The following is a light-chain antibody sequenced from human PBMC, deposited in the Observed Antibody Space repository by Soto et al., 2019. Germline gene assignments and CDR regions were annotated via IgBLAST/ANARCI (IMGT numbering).Light chain of an antibody. J-gene: IGKJ1*01. CDR3: QQYHNSILM. CDR2: GAS. V-gene: IGKV3D-15*01. Sequence: VMTLAPATLSVSPGERATLSCRASQTINNNVAWYQLKDGQVPRLVIYGASSRATGIPDRFSGGGYGADFTLTISRLETEDFGVYYCQQYHNSILMFGQGTKVDIK. CDR1: QTINNN.